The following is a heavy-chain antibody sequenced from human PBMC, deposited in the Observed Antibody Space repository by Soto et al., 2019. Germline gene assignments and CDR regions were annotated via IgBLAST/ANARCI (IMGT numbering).Heavy chain of an antibody. V-gene: IGHV3-48*02. Sequence: EVQLVESGGGLVQPGGSLRLSCAASGFSFSTYSMNWVRQAPGKGLEWVSYISSRSYTIYYIDSVKGRFTISRDKAKSSLYLQMNSLRDEDTAVYYCARGGSSSDNGMDVWGKGTTVTVSS. CDR1: GFSFSTYS. CDR2: ISSRSYTI. D-gene: IGHD6-6*01. J-gene: IGHJ6*04. CDR3: ARGGSSSDNGMDV.